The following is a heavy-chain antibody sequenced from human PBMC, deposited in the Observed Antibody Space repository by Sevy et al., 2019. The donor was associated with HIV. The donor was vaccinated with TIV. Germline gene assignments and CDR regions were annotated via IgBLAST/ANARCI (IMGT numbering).Heavy chain of an antibody. Sequence: GGSLRLSCAASGFIFGDLYMDWVRQAPGKGLKWIGRIRNKAKSSTTEYAASVKGRFTITRDDSKNSLYLQMNSLKTEDPARYYCAAVAADRGYFNIWGRGTLVTVSP. V-gene: IGHV3-72*01. CDR2: IRNKAKSSTT. J-gene: IGHJ2*01. CDR1: GFIFGDLY. CDR3: AAVAADRGYFNI. D-gene: IGHD6-19*01.